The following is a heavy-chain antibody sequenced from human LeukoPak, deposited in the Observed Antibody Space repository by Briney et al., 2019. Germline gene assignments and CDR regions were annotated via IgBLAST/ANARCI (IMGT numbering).Heavy chain of an antibody. CDR2: IYYSGST. D-gene: IGHD4-11*01. V-gene: IGHV4-59*01. CDR1: GGSISSYY. Sequence: PSETLSLTCTVSGGSISSYYWSWIRQPPGKGLEWIGYIYYSGSTNYNPSLKSRVTISVDTSKNQFSLKLSSVTAADTAVYYCARDLYGNLGNWFDPWGQGTLVTVSS. J-gene: IGHJ5*02. CDR3: ARDLYGNLGNWFDP.